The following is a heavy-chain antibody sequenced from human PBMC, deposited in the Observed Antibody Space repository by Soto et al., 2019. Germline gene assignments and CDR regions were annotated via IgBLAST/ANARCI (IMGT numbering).Heavy chain of an antibody. CDR2: ISAYNGNT. V-gene: IGHV1-18*01. CDR1: GYTFTNFG. Sequence: QVQLVQSGAEVKKPGASVKVSCKASGYTFTNFGISWVRQAPGQGLEWMGWISAYNGNTNYAQNFQGRVTMTTHTSTRTTSMVLRSLSSVETAVYYYSRGGTPIDYWGQGTLVTVSS. J-gene: IGHJ4*02. CDR3: SRGGTPIDY. D-gene: IGHD3-16*01.